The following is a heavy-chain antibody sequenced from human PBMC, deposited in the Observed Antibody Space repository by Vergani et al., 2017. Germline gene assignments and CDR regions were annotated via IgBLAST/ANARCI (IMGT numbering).Heavy chain of an antibody. V-gene: IGHV3-21*01. CDR1: GFTFSSYS. Sequence: EVQLVESGGGLVKPGGSLRLSCAVSGFTFSSYSMNWVRQAPGKGLEWVSSISSSSSYISYGDSVKGRFTISRDNAKNSLYLQMNSLRAEDSAVYYCPRDRDGDYSYYGMDVWGQGTTVTVSS. D-gene: IGHD4-17*01. CDR2: ISSSSSYI. CDR3: PRDRDGDYSYYGMDV. J-gene: IGHJ6*02.